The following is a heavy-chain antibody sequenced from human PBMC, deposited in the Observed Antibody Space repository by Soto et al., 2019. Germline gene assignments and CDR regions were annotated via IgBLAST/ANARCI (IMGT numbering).Heavy chain of an antibody. D-gene: IGHD1-1*01. V-gene: IGHV4-61*01. CDR3: ARDQTGIPLFDY. Sequence: QVQLQESGPGLVKPSETLSLTCSVSGGSVSSDSYYWSWIRQPPGKGLEWIGYIYYSGSTNYNPPPKSRXXIXVXQSKNQFSLKLSSGPAADTAVYYCARDQTGIPLFDYWGQGTLVTVSS. J-gene: IGHJ4*02. CDR2: IYYSGST. CDR1: GGSVSSDSYY.